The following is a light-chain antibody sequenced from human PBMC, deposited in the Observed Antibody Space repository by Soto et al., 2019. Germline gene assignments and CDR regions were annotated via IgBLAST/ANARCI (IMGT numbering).Light chain of an antibody. Sequence: DIQMTQSPSSLSASVGDRVTITCRASQGISNYLAWYQQIPGKVPKLLISAASTLQSGVTSRFSVSGSGTDFTLTISSLQPEDVATYYCQKYTNVPAFGGGTKVESK. CDR2: AAS. V-gene: IGKV1-27*01. CDR1: QGISNY. CDR3: QKYTNVPA. J-gene: IGKJ4*01.